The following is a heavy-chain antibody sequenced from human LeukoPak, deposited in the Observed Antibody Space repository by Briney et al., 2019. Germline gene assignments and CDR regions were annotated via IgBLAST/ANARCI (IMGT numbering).Heavy chain of an antibody. J-gene: IGHJ6*02. CDR1: GYTLTELS. D-gene: IGHD3-10*01. V-gene: IGHV1-24*01. CDR3: ARGHITMVRGPLGYYYGMDV. Sequence: ASVKVSCKVSGYTLTELSMHWVRQAPGKGLEWMGGFDPEDGETIYAQKFQGRVTITADESTSTAYMELSSLRSEDTAVYYCARGHITMVRGPLGYYYGMDVWGQGTTVTVSS. CDR2: FDPEDGET.